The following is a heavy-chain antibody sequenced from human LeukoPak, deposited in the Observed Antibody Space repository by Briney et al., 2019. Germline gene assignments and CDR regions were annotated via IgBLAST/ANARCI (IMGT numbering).Heavy chain of an antibody. CDR2: ISGSGGRT. Sequence: PGGSLRLSCAASGFTFRSYAMSWVRQAPGKGLEWVSAISGSGGRTYYADSVKGRFTISRDNSKNTLYLQMTSLRAEDTAVYYCAKDAPVNIVVVPAANSWGQGTLVTVSS. CDR3: AKDAPVNIVVVPAANS. CDR1: GFTFRSYA. D-gene: IGHD2-2*01. V-gene: IGHV3-23*01. J-gene: IGHJ4*02.